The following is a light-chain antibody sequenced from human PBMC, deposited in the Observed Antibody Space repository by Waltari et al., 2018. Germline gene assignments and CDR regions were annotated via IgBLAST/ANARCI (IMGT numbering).Light chain of an antibody. Sequence: EMVLTQSPATLSLSPGERATPPCRASQSVTSYLAWYQQKPGQPPRLLIYDASNRATGIPARFSGSGFGTDFTLTISSLESEDFAVYYCQQHNNWPRCTFGRGTKVEIK. CDR2: DAS. J-gene: IGKJ4*02. V-gene: IGKV3-11*01. CDR3: QQHNNWPRCT. CDR1: QSVTSY.